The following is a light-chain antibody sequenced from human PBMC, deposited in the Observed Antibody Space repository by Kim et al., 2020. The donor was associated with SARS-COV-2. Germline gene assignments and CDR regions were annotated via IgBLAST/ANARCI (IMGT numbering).Light chain of an antibody. CDR2: GAS. J-gene: IGKJ4*01. CDR1: QSVGSN. CDR3: QQSNNWPLT. V-gene: IGKV3-15*01. Sequence: EVVMTQSPATLSVPPGERATLSCRASQSVGSNLAWYQQKPGQAPRLLLYGASTRATDIPARFSGSGSGTEFTLTISSLQSEDFAVYYCQQSNNWPLTFGGGTKVDIK.